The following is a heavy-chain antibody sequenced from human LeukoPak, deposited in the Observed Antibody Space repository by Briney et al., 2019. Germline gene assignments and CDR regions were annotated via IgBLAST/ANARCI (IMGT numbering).Heavy chain of an antibody. CDR2: IYYSGST. CDR3: ARGHFRRYYDILTGYYDY. Sequence: PSETLSLTCTVSGGSISSGGYYWSWIRQHPGKGLEWIGYIYYSGSTYYNPSLKSRVTISVDRSKNQFSLKLSSVTAADTAVYYCARGHFRRYYDILTGYYDYWGQGTLVTVSS. V-gene: IGHV4-31*03. D-gene: IGHD3-9*01. J-gene: IGHJ4*02. CDR1: GGSISSGGYY.